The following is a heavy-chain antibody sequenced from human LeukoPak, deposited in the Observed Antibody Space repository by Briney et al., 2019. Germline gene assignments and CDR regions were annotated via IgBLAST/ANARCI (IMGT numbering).Heavy chain of an antibody. D-gene: IGHD2-2*01. J-gene: IGHJ5*02. Sequence: GGSLRLSCAASEFTFSSYSMNWVRQAPGKGLEWVSCISSSGNYIYYADSMKGRFTISRDNAKNSLYLQMNSLRAEDTAVYYCSSDLSAGDCGSTSCPPWGQGTLVTVSS. CDR1: EFTFSSYS. CDR2: ISSSGNYI. CDR3: SSDLSAGDCGSTSCPP. V-gene: IGHV3-21*01.